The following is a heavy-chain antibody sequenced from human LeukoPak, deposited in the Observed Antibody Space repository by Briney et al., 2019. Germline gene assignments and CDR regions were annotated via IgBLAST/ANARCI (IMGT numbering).Heavy chain of an antibody. J-gene: IGHJ4*02. V-gene: IGHV3-11*01. D-gene: IGHD1-1*01. CDR2: ISSSGSTI. Sequence: GGTLRLSCAASGFTFSDYYMSWIRQAPGKGLEWVSYISSSGSTIYYADSVKGRFTISRDNVKNSLCLQMNSLRAEDTAVYYCARWVPGQRYPHLDYWGQGTLVTVSS. CDR1: GFTFSDYY. CDR3: ARWVPGQRYPHLDY.